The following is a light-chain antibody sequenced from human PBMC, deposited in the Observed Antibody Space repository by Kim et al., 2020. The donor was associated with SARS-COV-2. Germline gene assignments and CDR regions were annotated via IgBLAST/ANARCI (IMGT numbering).Light chain of an antibody. V-gene: IGKV3D-15*01. CDR3: EQYAKWPYS. Sequence: SVSPGERATLSCRASESVTYNLAWYQQKPGQPPRLLIYGTSIRDTDIPARVSGSGFGTQFTLTINSLQPEDSAFYYCEQYAKWPYSFGQGTKLEI. J-gene: IGKJ2*03. CDR2: GTS. CDR1: ESVTYN.